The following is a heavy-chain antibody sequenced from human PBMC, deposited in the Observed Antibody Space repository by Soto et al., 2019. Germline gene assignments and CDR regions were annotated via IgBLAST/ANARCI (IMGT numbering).Heavy chain of an antibody. CDR1: GFTFSNYW. Sequence: GGTLRLSCSASGFTFSNYWMYWVRQAPGAGLVWVSRINGDGKTTDYADSVKGRFTTSRDNAKNTLYLQMNSLRAEDTAVYYCTRAYGGSYYYMDAWGKGTTVTVPS. J-gene: IGHJ6*03. V-gene: IGHV3-74*01. CDR2: INGDGKTT. CDR3: TRAYGGSYYYMDA. D-gene: IGHD3-10*01.